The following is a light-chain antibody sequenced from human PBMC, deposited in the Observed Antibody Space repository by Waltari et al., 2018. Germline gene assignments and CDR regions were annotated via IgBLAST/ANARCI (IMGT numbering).Light chain of an antibody. CDR3: HQYYATPWT. Sequence: DIMVTQSPDFLSVSLGERASINCTSSHSVLGYFNNRDSLAWYQQKPGQPPKLLIHWASTRESGVPDRFRGSGSGTHFTLTISSLQAEDVAVYYCHQYYATPWTFGQGTKLEIK. J-gene: IGKJ1*01. CDR2: WAS. CDR1: HSVLGYFNNRDS. V-gene: IGKV4-1*01.